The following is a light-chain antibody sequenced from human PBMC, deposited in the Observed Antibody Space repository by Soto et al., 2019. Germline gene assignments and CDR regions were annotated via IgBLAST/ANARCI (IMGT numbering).Light chain of an antibody. CDR3: NSYTTSNTFV. V-gene: IGLV2-14*03. CDR2: EVI. Sequence: QSVLTQPASVSGSPGQAITVSCSGTSSDIGAHNFVSWYQQHPGKDPKLIIYEVINRPSGVSDRFSGSKSGNTASLTISGLQSEDEADYYCNSYTTSNTFVFGSGTTVTVL. CDR1: SSDIGAHNF. J-gene: IGLJ1*01.